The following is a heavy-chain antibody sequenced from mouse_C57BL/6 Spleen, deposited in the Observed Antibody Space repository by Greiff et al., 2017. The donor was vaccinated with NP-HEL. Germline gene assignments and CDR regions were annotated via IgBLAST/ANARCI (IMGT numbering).Heavy chain of an antibody. CDR1: GFTFSSYA. D-gene: IGHD1-1*01. Sequence: EVHLVESGGGLVKPGGSLKLSCAASGFTFSSYAMSWVRQTPEKRLEWVATISDGGSYTYYPDNVKGRFTISRDNAKNNLYLQMSHLKSEDTAMYYCARDLFPEYYGSSYAWFADWGQGTLVTVSA. J-gene: IGHJ3*01. V-gene: IGHV5-4*01. CDR3: ARDLFPEYYGSSYAWFAD. CDR2: ISDGGSYT.